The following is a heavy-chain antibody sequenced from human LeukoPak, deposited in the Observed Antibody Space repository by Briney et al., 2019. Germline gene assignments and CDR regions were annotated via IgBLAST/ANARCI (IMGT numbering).Heavy chain of an antibody. Sequence: SETLSLTCTVSGGSISSSAYYWGWIRQPPGKGLEWIGSRYYSGSAYYNPSLKTRVTISVDSSKNQFSLKMSSVAAADTAVYYCARHTAMGSPLYYWGQGALVTVSS. V-gene: IGHV4-39*01. CDR3: ARHTAMGSPLYY. CDR1: GGSISSSAYY. J-gene: IGHJ4*02. D-gene: IGHD5-18*01. CDR2: RYYSGSA.